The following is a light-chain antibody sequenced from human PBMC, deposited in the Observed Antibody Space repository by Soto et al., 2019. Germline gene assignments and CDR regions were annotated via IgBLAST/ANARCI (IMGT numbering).Light chain of an antibody. J-gene: IGLJ1*01. CDR3: AAWDDSLNGYV. Sequence: QSVLIQPPSASGTPGQRVTISCSGSSSNIGSNTVNWYQQLPGTAPKLLIYSNDQRPSGVPDRFSGSKSDTSASLAISGLQSGDEADYYCAAWDDSLNGYVFGTGTKLTVL. V-gene: IGLV1-44*01. CDR1: SSNIGSNT. CDR2: SND.